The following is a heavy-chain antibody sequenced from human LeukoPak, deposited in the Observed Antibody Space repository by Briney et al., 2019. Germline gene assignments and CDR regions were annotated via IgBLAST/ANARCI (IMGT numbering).Heavy chain of an antibody. CDR3: AKQSVSGYTSGWDLYFDL. CDR2: ISGSGGTT. Sequence: GGSLRLSCAASGFTFSNYAMSWVRQAPGKGLEWVSAISGSGGTTYYADSVRGRFSISRDNSDNTLFLQMNSLRAEDTAVHYCAKQSVSGYTSGWDLYFDLWGRGTLVTVSS. D-gene: IGHD6-25*01. CDR1: GFTFSNYA. V-gene: IGHV3-23*01. J-gene: IGHJ2*01.